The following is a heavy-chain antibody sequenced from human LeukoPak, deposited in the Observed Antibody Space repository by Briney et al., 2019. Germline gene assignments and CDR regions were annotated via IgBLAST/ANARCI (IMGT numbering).Heavy chain of an antibody. D-gene: IGHD1-26*01. CDR2: IYYSGST. V-gene: IGHV4-39*01. Sequence: PSETLSLTCTVSGGSISSSPYYWGWIRQPPGKGLEWIGSIYYSGSTYYNPSLKSRVTISVDTSKNQFSLKLSSVTAADTAVYYCARHASGTYNSAFDIWGQGTMVTVSS. CDR1: GGSISSSPYY. CDR3: ARHASGTYNSAFDI. J-gene: IGHJ3*02.